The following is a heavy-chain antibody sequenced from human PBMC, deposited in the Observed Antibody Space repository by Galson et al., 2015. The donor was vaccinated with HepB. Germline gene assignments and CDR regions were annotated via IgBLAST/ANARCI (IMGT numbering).Heavy chain of an antibody. D-gene: IGHD6-19*01. V-gene: IGHV1-3*01. CDR3: ARYSRGGAVAVDY. Sequence: SVKVSCKASGYTFTSYAMHWVRQAPGQRLEWMGWINAGNGNTKYSQKFQGRVTITRDTSASTAYMELSSLRSEDTAVYYCARYSRGGAVAVDYWGQGTLVTVSS. J-gene: IGHJ4*02. CDR2: INAGNGNT. CDR1: GYTFTSYA.